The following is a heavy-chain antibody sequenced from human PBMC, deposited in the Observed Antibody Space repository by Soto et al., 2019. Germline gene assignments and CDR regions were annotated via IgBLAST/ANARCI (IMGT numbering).Heavy chain of an antibody. CDR2: IKQGGNEK. CDR3: VGALTYEVPYYYYGIDV. Sequence: GGSLRLSCAASGFSFSTYLMSWVRQAPGKGLEWVANIKQGGNEKFYVDSVKGRFTISRDNDKKSLYLQMDSLRVEDTAVYYCVGALTYEVPYYYYGIDVWGQGTTVTV. CDR1: GFSFSTYL. J-gene: IGHJ6*02. V-gene: IGHV3-7*01. D-gene: IGHD3-16*01.